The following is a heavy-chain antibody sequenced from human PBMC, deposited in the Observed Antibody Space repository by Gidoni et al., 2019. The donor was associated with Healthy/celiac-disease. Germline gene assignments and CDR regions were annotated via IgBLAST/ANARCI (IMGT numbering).Heavy chain of an antibody. CDR3: AKEGGIAVAGTPNDAFDI. CDR1: GFTFSSDA. J-gene: IGHJ3*02. D-gene: IGHD6-19*01. V-gene: IGHV3-23*01. Sequence: EVQLLESGGGLVQPGGSLRLSCAASGFTFSSDAMSWVRQAPGKGLEWVSAISGSGGSTYYADSVKGRFTISRDNSKNTLYLQMNSLRAEDTAVYYCAKEGGIAVAGTPNDAFDIWGQGTMVTVSS. CDR2: ISGSGGST.